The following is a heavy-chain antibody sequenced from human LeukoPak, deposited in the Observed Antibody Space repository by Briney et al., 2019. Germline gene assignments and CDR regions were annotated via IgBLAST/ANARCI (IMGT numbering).Heavy chain of an antibody. CDR2: ISGNAGST. Sequence: QPGGSLRLSCEASGFTFNDYAMTWVRQAPGQGLQWVSAISGNAGSTYYADSVKGRFTISRDNSKNTLYLQMNSLRAEDTAVYYCAKVRWRGFGEDYYYYGMDVWGQGTTVTVSS. CDR1: GFTFNDYA. CDR3: AKVRWRGFGEDYYYYGMDV. J-gene: IGHJ6*02. D-gene: IGHD3-10*01. V-gene: IGHV3-23*01.